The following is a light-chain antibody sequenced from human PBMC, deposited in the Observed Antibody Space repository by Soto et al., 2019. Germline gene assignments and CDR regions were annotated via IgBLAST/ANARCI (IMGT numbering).Light chain of an antibody. CDR1: QSVSSSY. J-gene: IGKJ1*01. Sequence: ENVLTQSPGTLSLSPGERATLSCRASQSVSSSYLAWYQQKPGQAPRLLIFGASSRATGIPDRFSGRGSGTDFTLTISRLEPEDFAVYYCQHYGNSPPWTFGQGTKVEIK. CDR2: GAS. V-gene: IGKV3-20*01. CDR3: QHYGNSPPWT.